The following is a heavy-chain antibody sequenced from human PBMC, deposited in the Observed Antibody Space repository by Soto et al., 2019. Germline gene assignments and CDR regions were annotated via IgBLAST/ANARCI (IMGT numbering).Heavy chain of an antibody. V-gene: IGHV3-23*01. CDR1: GFSFSSYA. CDR2: ISATGVST. J-gene: IGHJ4*01. CDR3: AKAPSQKYQLLFDY. D-gene: IGHD2-2*01. Sequence: GESLKISCAASGFSFSSYAMSWVRQAPGKGLEWVSCISATGVSTYYADSVKGRFTISRDNSKNTLDLQMNSLRAEDTAVYYCAKAPSQKYQLLFDYWGHGTLVTVSS.